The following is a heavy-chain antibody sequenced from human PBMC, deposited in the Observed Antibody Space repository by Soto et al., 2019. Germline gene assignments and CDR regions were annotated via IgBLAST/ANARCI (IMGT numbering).Heavy chain of an antibody. J-gene: IGHJ2*01. CDR1: GFTVSSSY. CDR2: LYTDGNT. Sequence: EVQLVESGGGLVQPGGSLRLSCAASGFTVSSSYMGWVRQAPGKGLQWLSALYTDGNTYYADSVKGRFSIYRDTAKDTLCLQMNNLRADDTAIYYCARQVESYWYFDLWGRGTLVTVSS. D-gene: IGHD3-3*01. V-gene: IGHV3-66*04. CDR3: ARQVESYWYFDL.